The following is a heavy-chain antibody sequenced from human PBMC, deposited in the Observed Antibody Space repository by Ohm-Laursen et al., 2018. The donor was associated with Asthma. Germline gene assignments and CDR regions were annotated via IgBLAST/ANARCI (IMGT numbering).Heavy chain of an antibody. D-gene: IGHD3-10*01. V-gene: IGHV4-39*01. CDR2: IYYTGSP. CDR1: SASFSSDSYY. Sequence: GTLSLTCTVSSASFSSDSYYWGWIRQPPEKRLEWIGSIYYTGSPAYSPPLKTRVTISVDTSKNQFSLRLRSVTAADTAVYYCARQARYLTSGSYYSTFDSWGQGTLVTVSS. CDR3: ARQARYLTSGSYYSTFDS. J-gene: IGHJ4*02.